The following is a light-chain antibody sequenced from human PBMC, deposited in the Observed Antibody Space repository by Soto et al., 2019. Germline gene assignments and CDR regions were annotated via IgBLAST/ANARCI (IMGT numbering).Light chain of an antibody. CDR3: SSFPSSITYV. CDR1: RDDIGAYDY. CDR2: GVT. J-gene: IGLJ1*01. Sequence: QSVLTQPGSVSGSPGQSITISCAGTRDDIGAYDYVSWYQQHPGNAPKLLVYGVTNRPSGVSDRFSGSKSGNTASLTISGLQAEDVADYYCSSFPSSITYVFGTGTKVTVL. V-gene: IGLV2-14*01.